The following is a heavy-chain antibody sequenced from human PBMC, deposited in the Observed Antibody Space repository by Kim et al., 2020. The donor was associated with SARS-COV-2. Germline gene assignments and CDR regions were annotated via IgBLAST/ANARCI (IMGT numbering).Heavy chain of an antibody. J-gene: IGHJ4*02. V-gene: IGHV3-30*02. CDR3: AKDQYYYGSGTYSHFDH. D-gene: IGHD3-10*01. Sequence: VKGRFTIARNNTQNKLYLQMKSLTTEDTALYYCAKDQYYYGSGTYSHFDHWGQGTLVTVSS.